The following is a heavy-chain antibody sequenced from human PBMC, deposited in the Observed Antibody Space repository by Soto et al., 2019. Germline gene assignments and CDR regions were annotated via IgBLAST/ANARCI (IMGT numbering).Heavy chain of an antibody. V-gene: IGHV1-18*01. CDR2: ISAYNGNT. J-gene: IGHJ2*01. Sequence: ASVKVSCKASGYTFTSYGISWVRQAPGQGLEWMGWISAYNGNTNYAQKLQGRVTVTTDTSTSTAYMELRSLRSDDTAVYYCARPSQPSSKAHTYWYFDLLGRGTLVTVSS. CDR3: ARPSQPSSKAHTYWYFDL. CDR1: GYTFTSYG.